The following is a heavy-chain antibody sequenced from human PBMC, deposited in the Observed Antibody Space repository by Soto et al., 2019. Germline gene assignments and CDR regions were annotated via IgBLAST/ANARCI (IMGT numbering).Heavy chain of an antibody. CDR2: INSDGSST. J-gene: IGHJ4*02. D-gene: IGHD3-22*01. CDR1: GFTLSSYW. Sequence: GGSLRLSCAASGFTLSSYWMHWVRQAPGKGLVWVSRINSDGSSTSYADSVKGRFTISRDNAKDTLYLQMNSLRAEDTAVYYCARDPGTGYYDSSGYYYDWGQGTLVTVSS. CDR3: ARDPGTGYYDSSGYYYD. V-gene: IGHV3-74*01.